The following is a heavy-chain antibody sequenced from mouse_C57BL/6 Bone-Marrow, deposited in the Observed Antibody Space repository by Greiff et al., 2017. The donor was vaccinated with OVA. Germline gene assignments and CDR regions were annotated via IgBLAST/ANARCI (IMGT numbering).Heavy chain of an antibody. J-gene: IGHJ2*01. Sequence: EVQLQQSVAELVRPGASVKLSCTASGFNIKNTYMHWVKQRPEQGLEWIGRIDPANGNTKYAPKFQGKATITADTSSNTAYLQLSSLTSEDTAIYYCAREFITTVVATSYFDYWGQGTTLTVSS. CDR2: IDPANGNT. D-gene: IGHD1-1*01. V-gene: IGHV14-3*01. CDR3: AREFITTVVATSYFDY. CDR1: GFNIKNTY.